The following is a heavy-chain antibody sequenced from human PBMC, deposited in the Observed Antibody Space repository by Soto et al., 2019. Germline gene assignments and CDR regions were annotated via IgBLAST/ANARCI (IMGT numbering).Heavy chain of an antibody. CDR3: ARDRGIVVVPAAIYGMDV. V-gene: IGHV4-31*03. D-gene: IGHD2-2*02. Sequence: QVQLQESGPGLVKPSQTLSLTCTVSGGSISSGGYYWSWIRQHPGKGLEWIGYIYYSGSTYYNPSLNSRVTTSVDTSKNQFSQKLRSVTAADTAVYYCARDRGIVVVPAAIYGMDVWGQGTTVTVSS. J-gene: IGHJ6*02. CDR2: IYYSGST. CDR1: GGSISSGGYY.